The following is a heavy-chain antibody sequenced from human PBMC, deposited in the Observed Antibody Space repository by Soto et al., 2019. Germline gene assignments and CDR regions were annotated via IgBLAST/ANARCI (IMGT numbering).Heavy chain of an antibody. Sequence: ASVKVSCKXSGYTFTSYDINWVRQATGQGLEWMGWMNPNSGNTGYAQKFQGRVTMTRNTSISTAYMELSSLRSEDTAVYYCARGPPSYDFWSGYGPYYYYYYGMDVWGQGTTVTVSS. CDR2: MNPNSGNT. V-gene: IGHV1-8*01. CDR1: GYTFTSYD. J-gene: IGHJ6*02. CDR3: ARGPPSYDFWSGYGPYYYYYYGMDV. D-gene: IGHD3-3*01.